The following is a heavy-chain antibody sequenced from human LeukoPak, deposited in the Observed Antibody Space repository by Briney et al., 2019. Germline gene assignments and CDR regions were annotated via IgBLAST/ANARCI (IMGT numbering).Heavy chain of an antibody. Sequence: PSETLSLTCTVSGGSISSYYWSWIRQPPGKGLEWIGYIYYSGSTDYNPSLKSRVTISVDTSKNQFSLKLSSVTAADTAVYYCARVAAAGTIPDYWGQGTLVTVSS. J-gene: IGHJ4*02. D-gene: IGHD6-13*01. CDR2: IYYSGST. CDR1: GGSISSYY. V-gene: IGHV4-59*08. CDR3: ARVAAAGTIPDY.